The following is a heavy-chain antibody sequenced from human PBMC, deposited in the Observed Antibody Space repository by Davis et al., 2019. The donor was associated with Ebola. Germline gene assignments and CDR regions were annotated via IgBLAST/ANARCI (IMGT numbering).Heavy chain of an antibody. CDR2: IRSKANSYAT. V-gene: IGHV3-73*01. Sequence: GGSLRLSCAASGFTFSGSAMHWVRQASGKGLEWVGRIRSKANSYATAYAASVKGRFTISRDDSKNTLYLQMNSLKTEDTAVYYCTTADYYYGMDVWGQGTTVTVSS. CDR3: TTADYYYGMDV. J-gene: IGHJ6*02. CDR1: GFTFSGSA.